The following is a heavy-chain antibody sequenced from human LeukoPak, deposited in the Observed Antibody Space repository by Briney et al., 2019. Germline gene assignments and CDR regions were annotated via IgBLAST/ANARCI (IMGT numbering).Heavy chain of an antibody. J-gene: IGHJ4*02. Sequence: GGSLRLSCAASGLTLSSYWMHWVRQAPGKGLVWVSRIKTDGVTTNYADSVKGRFTISRDNAKNTLYLQMNSLRAEDTAVYYCARTYDFWSGSQYYFDSWGQGTLVTVSS. CDR3: ARTYDFWSGSQYYFDS. D-gene: IGHD3-3*01. CDR1: GLTLSSYW. CDR2: IKTDGVTT. V-gene: IGHV3-74*01.